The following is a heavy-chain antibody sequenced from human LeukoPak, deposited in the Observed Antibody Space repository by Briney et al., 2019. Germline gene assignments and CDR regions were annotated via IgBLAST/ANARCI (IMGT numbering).Heavy chain of an antibody. CDR3: ARAPYYGSGSYYNNFHPFDY. CDR1: GYYISSGYY. Sequence: SETLSLTCSVSGYYISSGYYWGWIRQPPEKGRVDIGNLSHSGHTLHNLSLKRRVPISIHTSKHQFSQTLSSVTAADTAVYYGARAPYYGSGSYYNNFHPFDYWGQGTLVTVSS. D-gene: IGHD3-10*01. J-gene: IGHJ4*02. V-gene: IGHV4-38-2*02. CDR2: LSHSGHT.